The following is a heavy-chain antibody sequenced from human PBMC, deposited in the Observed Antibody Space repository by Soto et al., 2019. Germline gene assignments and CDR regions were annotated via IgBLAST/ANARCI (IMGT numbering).Heavy chain of an antibody. V-gene: IGHV4-59*01. Sequence: SETLSLTCTVSGGSISSYYWSWIRQPPGKGLEWIGYIYYSGSTDYDPSLKSRVTISVDTSKNQFSLKLSSVTAADTAVYYCARHADYGDSNWFDPWGQGTLVTVSS. CDR1: GGSISSYY. D-gene: IGHD4-17*01. CDR2: IYYSGST. CDR3: ARHADYGDSNWFDP. J-gene: IGHJ5*02.